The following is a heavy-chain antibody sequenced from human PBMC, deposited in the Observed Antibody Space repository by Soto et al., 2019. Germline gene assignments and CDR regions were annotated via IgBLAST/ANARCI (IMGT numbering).Heavy chain of an antibody. CDR1: GFTFSSYA. CDR2: ISGSGGST. V-gene: IGHV3-23*01. Sequence: GGSLRLSCAASGFTFSSYAMSWVRQAPGKGLEWVSAISGSGGSTYYADSVKGRFTISRDNSKNTLYLQMNSLRAEDTAVYYCAKGSTMVRGVIIPHYYYYGMDVWGQGTTVTVSS. CDR3: AKGSTMVRGVIIPHYYYYGMDV. D-gene: IGHD3-10*01. J-gene: IGHJ6*02.